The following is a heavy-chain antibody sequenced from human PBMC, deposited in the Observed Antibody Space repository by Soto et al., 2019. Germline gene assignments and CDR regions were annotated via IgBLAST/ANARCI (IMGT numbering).Heavy chain of an antibody. J-gene: IGHJ4*02. CDR3: ARDLKQYYYDSSGYSYY. CDR2: IIPIFGTA. Sequence: QVQLVQSGAEVKKPGSSVKVSCKASGGTFSSYAISWVRQAPGQGREWMGGIIPIFGTANYAQKFQGRVTITADESTSTAYMELSSLRSEDTAVYYCARDLKQYYYDSSGYSYYWGQGTLVPVSS. V-gene: IGHV1-69*01. CDR1: GGTFSSYA. D-gene: IGHD3-22*01.